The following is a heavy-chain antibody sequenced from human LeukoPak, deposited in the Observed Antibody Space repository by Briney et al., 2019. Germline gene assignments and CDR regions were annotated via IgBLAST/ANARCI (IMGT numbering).Heavy chain of an antibody. CDR2: INPSGGST. CDR3: ARYRPSSSSPFGY. Sequence: ASVKVSCKASGYTFTNYGISWVRQAPGQGLEWMGIINPSGGSTSYAQKFQGRVTMTRDTSISTAYMELSRLRSDDTAVYYCARYRPSSSSPFGYWGQGTLVTVSS. CDR1: GYTFTNYG. D-gene: IGHD6-6*01. V-gene: IGHV1-46*01. J-gene: IGHJ4*02.